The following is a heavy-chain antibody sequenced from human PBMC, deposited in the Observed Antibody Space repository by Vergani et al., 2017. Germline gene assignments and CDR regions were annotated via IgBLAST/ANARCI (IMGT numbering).Heavy chain of an antibody. CDR1: GGSFSGYY. CDR3: ARGRKVTAFDY. D-gene: IGHD2-21*02. CDR2: IYYSGST. Sequence: QVQLQQWGAGLLKPSETLSLTCAVYGGSFSGYYWSWIRQPPGKGLEWIGYIYYSGSTNYNPSLKSRVTISVDTSKNQFSLKLSSVTAADTAVYYCARGRKVTAFDYWGQGTLVTVSS. V-gene: IGHV4-34*11. J-gene: IGHJ4*02.